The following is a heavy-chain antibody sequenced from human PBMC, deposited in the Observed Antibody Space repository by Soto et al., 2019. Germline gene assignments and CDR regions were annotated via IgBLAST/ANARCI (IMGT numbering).Heavy chain of an antibody. CDR1: GYTFTSYA. V-gene: IGHV1-3*01. D-gene: IGHD3-10*01. CDR3: ARDPQFGDSLGF. J-gene: IGHJ4*02. CDR2: INAGNGNT. Sequence: QVQLVQSGAEVKKPGASVKVSCKASGYTFTSYAMHWVRQAPGQRLEWMGWINAGNGNTKYSQKFQGRVTITRDTSASTAYMELSSLGSEDTAVYYCARDPQFGDSLGFWGQGTLVTVSS.